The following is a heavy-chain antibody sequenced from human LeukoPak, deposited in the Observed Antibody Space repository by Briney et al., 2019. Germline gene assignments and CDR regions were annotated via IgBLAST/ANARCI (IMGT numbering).Heavy chain of an antibody. V-gene: IGHV4-34*01. CDR1: GGSFSGYY. D-gene: IGHD1-7*01. CDR3: ARAMSRIRKLFDY. J-gene: IGHJ4*02. CDR2: INHSGST. Sequence: SETLSLTCAVYGGSFSGYYWSWIRQPPGKGLEWIGEINHSGSTNYNPSLKSRVTISVDTSKNQFSLKLSSVTAADTAVYYCARAMSRIRKLFDYWGQGTLVTVSS.